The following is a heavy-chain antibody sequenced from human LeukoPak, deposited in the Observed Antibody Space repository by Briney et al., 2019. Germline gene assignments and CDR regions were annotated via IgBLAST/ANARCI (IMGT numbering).Heavy chain of an antibody. V-gene: IGHV3-7*01. J-gene: IGHJ1*01. Sequence: GGSLRLSCEASGFTFSSDWMGWVRQAPGKGLEGVANINPDGSDTYYVDSVKGRFTISRSNAKKSLFLQMNSLRAEDTALYHCVRWGVEAGMQDWGQGTLVTVS. CDR1: GFTFSSDW. D-gene: IGHD6-19*01. CDR2: INPDGSDT. CDR3: VRWGVEAGMQD.